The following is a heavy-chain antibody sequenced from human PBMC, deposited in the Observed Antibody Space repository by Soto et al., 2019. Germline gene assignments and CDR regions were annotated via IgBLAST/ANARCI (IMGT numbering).Heavy chain of an antibody. J-gene: IGHJ4*02. CDR2: ITSSTSYI. D-gene: IGHD3-22*01. Sequence: EVQLVESGGGLVKPGGSLRLSCAASGFTFSSHKMNWVRQAPGKGLEWISSITSSTSYISYADSVRGRFTNSRDNAKNSLSLQMNSLRAEDTAVYFCARGASSGYYYFDYWGQGIPVTVSS. CDR3: ARGASSGYYYFDY. V-gene: IGHV3-21*01. CDR1: GFTFSSHK.